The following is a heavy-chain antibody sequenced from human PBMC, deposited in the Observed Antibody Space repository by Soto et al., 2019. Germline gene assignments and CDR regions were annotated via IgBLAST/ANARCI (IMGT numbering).Heavy chain of an antibody. CDR2: IYSGGST. D-gene: IGHD3-10*01. V-gene: IGHV3-66*01. J-gene: IGHJ5*02. CDR3: ARDESSSSGSYFINWFDP. Sequence: PGGSLRLSCAASGFTVSSNYMSWVRQAPGKGLEWVSVIYSGGSTYYADSVKGRFTISRDNSKNTLYLQMNSLRAEDTAVYYCARDESSSSGSYFINWFDPWGQGTLVTVSS. CDR1: GFTVSSNY.